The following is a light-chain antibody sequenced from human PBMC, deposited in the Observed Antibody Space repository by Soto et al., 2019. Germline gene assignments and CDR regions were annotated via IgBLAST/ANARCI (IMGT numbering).Light chain of an antibody. Sequence: EIVMTQSPATLSVSPGERATLSCRASQSVGSNLAWYQQKPGQAPRLLIYGASTRATGIPARFSGSGSGTEFTLTISSLHSEDFATCFCQQYNNWPPDRTFGQGTKVEIK. CDR3: QQYNNWPPDRT. V-gene: IGKV3-15*01. CDR2: GAS. CDR1: QSVGSN. J-gene: IGKJ1*01.